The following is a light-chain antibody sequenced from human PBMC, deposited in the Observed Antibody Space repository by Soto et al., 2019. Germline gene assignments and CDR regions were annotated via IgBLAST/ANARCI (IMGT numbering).Light chain of an antibody. CDR3: HQRSNWPPFT. CDR2: HTS. J-gene: IGKJ4*01. Sequence: EIVLTQSPATLSSSPGERATLSCRASQTVNSRLAWYQHKPGQAPRLLIYHTSNRATGIPARFSGSGSGTDFTLTISSLEPEDFAVYYCHQRSNWPPFTFGGGTKVEI. CDR1: QTVNSR. V-gene: IGKV3-11*01.